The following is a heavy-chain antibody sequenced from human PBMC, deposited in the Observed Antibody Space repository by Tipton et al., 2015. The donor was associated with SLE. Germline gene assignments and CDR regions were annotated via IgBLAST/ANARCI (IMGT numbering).Heavy chain of an antibody. CDR3: AKESAYSGTYAIDY. Sequence: GSLRLSCAASGFTLSSYAMNWVRQAPGKGLEWVSAITGGGDSTYYADSVKGRFTISRDNSKNTLFLQMNSLRAEDTAVYFCAKESAYSGTYAIDYWGQGTLVTVSS. CDR2: ITGGGDST. D-gene: IGHD1-26*01. CDR1: GFTLSSYA. V-gene: IGHV3-23*01. J-gene: IGHJ4*02.